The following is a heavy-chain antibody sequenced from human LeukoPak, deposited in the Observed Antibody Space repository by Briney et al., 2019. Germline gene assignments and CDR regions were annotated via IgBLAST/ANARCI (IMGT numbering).Heavy chain of an antibody. D-gene: IGHD6-13*01. CDR1: GGSISSGSYY. J-gene: IGHJ4*02. CDR2: IYNSGST. CDR3: ARDRFPAAGIGYFDY. V-gene: IGHV4-61*01. Sequence: SETLSLTCTVSGGSISSGSYYWRWIRQPRGRGLEWIVYIYNSGSTNDNPSLKSRVTISVDTSKNQFSLKLSSVTAADTAVYYCARDRFPAAGIGYFDYWGQGTLVTVSS.